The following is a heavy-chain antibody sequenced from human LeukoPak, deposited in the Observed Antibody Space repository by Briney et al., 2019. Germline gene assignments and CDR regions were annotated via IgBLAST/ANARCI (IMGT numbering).Heavy chain of an antibody. CDR3: AKVSTASAAAGTHFDY. CDR2: IKQDGSEK. V-gene: IGHV3-7*03. CDR1: EFTFNNYW. D-gene: IGHD6-13*01. Sequence: GGSLRLSCVASEFTFNNYWMSWVRQAPGKGLEWVANIKQDGSEKYYVDSVKGRFTISRDNAKNTLYLQMNSLRAEDTAVYYCAKVSTASAAAGTHFDYWGQGTLVTVSS. J-gene: IGHJ4*02.